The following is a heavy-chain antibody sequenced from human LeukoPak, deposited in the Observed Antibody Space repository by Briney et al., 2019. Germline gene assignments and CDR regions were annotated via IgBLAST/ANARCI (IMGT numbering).Heavy chain of an antibody. CDR2: ISSSGSTI. CDR1: GFTFSDYY. CDR3: ARDPLNDYYDSSGYYNWFDP. Sequence: GGSLRLSCAASGFTFSDYYMSWIRQAPGKGLEWVSYISSSGSTIYYADSVKGRFTISRDNAKNSLYLQMNSLRAEDTAVYYCARDPLNDYYDSSGYYNWFDPWGQGTLATVSS. D-gene: IGHD3-22*01. V-gene: IGHV3-11*01. J-gene: IGHJ5*02.